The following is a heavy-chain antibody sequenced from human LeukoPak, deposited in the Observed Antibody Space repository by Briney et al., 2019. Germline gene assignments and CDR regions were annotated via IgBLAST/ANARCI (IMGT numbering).Heavy chain of an antibody. CDR3: ARVYYDSSGYYQICYFDY. V-gene: IGHV4-39*01. CDR2: FYYSGST. CDR1: GGSISSSSYY. J-gene: IGHJ4*02. Sequence: IPSETLSLTCTVSGGSISSSSYYWGWIRQPPGKGLEWIGSFYYSGSTYYNPSLKRRITISVDTSKNQFSLNLRSVTAVDTAVYYCARVYYDSSGYYQICYFDYWGQGTLVTVSS. D-gene: IGHD3-22*01.